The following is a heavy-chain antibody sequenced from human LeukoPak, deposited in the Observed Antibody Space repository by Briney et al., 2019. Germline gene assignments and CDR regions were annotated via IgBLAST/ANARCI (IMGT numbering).Heavy chain of an antibody. J-gene: IGHJ4*02. D-gene: IGHD1-26*01. CDR2: ISSSSSTK. CDR1: GFTFSSYN. V-gene: IGHV3-48*01. Sequence: TGGSLRLSCAASGFTFSSYNMNWVRQAPGRGLEWVSYISSSSSTKYYADSVKGRFTISRDNAKNTLYLQMNSLRAEDTAVYYCASLGVGATVDYWGQGTLVTVSS. CDR3: ASLGVGATVDY.